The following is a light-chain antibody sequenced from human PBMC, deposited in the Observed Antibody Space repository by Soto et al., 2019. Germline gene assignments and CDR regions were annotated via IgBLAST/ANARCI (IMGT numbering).Light chain of an antibody. V-gene: IGKV3-20*01. CDR2: GAS. Sequence: EIVLTQSPGTLSLSPGERATLSCRASQSVSSNYLAWYQQKPGQAPRLLIYGASNRATGIPDRFSDSGSGTDFTLTITRLEPEDFAVYYCQQYGSSPPITFGQGTRPEIK. CDR1: QSVSSNY. CDR3: QQYGSSPPIT. J-gene: IGKJ5*01.